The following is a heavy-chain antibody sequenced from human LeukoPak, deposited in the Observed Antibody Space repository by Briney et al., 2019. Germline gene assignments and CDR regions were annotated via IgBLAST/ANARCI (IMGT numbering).Heavy chain of an antibody. CDR2: ISYDGSNK. J-gene: IGHJ4*02. CDR3: AKDPDSGWYVFYFDY. D-gene: IGHD6-19*01. CDR1: GFTFSSYG. Sequence: GGSLRLSCAASGFTFSSYGMHWVRQAPGKGLEWVAVISYDGSNKYYADSVKGRFTISRDNSKNTLYLQMNSLRAEDTAVYYCAKDPDSGWYVFYFDYWGQGTLVTVSS. V-gene: IGHV3-30*18.